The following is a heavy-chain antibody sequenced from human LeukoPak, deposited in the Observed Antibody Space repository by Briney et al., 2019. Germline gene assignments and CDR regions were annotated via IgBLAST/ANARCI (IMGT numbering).Heavy chain of an antibody. Sequence: GGTLRLSCASSGFTYSSYWLHWVRQAPGKGLVWVSRINSDGSSTSYADSVKGRFTISRDNAKNTLYLQMNSLRAEDTAVYYCARVVSGFNWFDPWGQGTLVTVSS. CDR1: GFTYSSYW. CDR2: INSDGSST. V-gene: IGHV3-74*01. J-gene: IGHJ5*02. CDR3: ARVVSGFNWFDP. D-gene: IGHD5-12*01.